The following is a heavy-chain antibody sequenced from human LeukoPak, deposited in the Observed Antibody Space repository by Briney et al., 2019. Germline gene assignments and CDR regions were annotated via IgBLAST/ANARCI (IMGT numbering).Heavy chain of an antibody. CDR2: ISYDGSNK. Sequence: QPGGSLRLSCAASGFTFSSSGMHWVRQAPGKGLEWVAVISYDGSNKYYADSVKGRFTISRDNSKNTLYLQMNSLRAEDTAVYYCARDRDVTNYYYNGMDVWGQGTTVSVSS. V-gene: IGHV3-30*03. CDR1: GFTFSSSG. J-gene: IGHJ6*02. D-gene: IGHD3-3*01. CDR3: ARDRDVTNYYYNGMDV.